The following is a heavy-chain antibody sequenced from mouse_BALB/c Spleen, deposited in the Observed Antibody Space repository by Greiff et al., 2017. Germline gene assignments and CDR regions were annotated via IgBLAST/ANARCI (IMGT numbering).Heavy chain of an antibody. V-gene: IGHV1-69*01. Sequence: QVQLQQPGAELVMPGASVKMSCKASGYTFTDYWMHWVKQRPGQGLEWIGAIDTSDSYTSYNQKFKGKATLTVDESSSTAYMQLSSLTSEDSAVYYCARSYGDDGDYFDYWGQGTTLTVSS. CDR3: ARSYGDDGDYFDY. CDR1: GYTFTDYW. CDR2: IDTSDSYT. J-gene: IGHJ2*01. D-gene: IGHD2-2*01.